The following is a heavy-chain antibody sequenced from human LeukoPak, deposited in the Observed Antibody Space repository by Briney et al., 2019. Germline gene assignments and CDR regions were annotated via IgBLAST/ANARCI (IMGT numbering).Heavy chain of an antibody. J-gene: IGHJ4*02. V-gene: IGHV3-23*01. Sequence: GGSLRLSCAASGFTFSSYGMSWVRQAPGKGLEWVSSISGSGGSTYYADSVKGRFTISRDNSKNTLYLQMNSLRAEDTAVYYCARSNKYYFDYWGQGTLVTVSS. CDR3: ARSNKYYFDY. CDR1: GFTFSSYG. CDR2: ISGSGGST.